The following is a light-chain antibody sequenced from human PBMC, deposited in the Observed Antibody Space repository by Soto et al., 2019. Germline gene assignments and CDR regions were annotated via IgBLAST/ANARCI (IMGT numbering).Light chain of an antibody. CDR3: QQYGSSPPT. Sequence: EIVMTQSPATRSVSQGERATLSCRASQSVSSNLAWYQQKTGQHPRLLIYGAYTRATGVPARFSGSGSGTEFTLPINSLQSADFAVYYCQQYGSSPPTFGQGTKVDIK. V-gene: IGKV3-15*01. J-gene: IGKJ1*01. CDR2: GAY. CDR1: QSVSSN.